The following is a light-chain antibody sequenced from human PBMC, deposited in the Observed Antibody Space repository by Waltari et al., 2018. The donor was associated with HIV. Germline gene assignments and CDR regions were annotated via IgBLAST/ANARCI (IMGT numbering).Light chain of an antibody. J-gene: IGLJ1*01. CDR1: SGNIANNT. CDR3: QSYDQTIPCV. CDR2: EDT. Sequence: NFVLTQPHSVSESPGKTVTISCARSSGNIANNTVQWYLQRPGSPPTPVIYEDTQRTSGVPDRFSGSIDTSSNSASLTIYELKTEDEADYYCQSYDQTIPCVFGTGTRLTVL. V-gene: IGLV6-57*01.